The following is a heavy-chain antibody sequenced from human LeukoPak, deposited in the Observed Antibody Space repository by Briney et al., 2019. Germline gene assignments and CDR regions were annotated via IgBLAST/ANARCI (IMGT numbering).Heavy chain of an antibody. CDR2: ISGSGVGT. V-gene: IGHV3-23*01. CDR3: AKEIYGDSTGGRFQH. D-gene: IGHD4-17*01. CDR1: GFTFSSYA. Sequence: PGGSLRLSCAASGFTFSSYAMSWVRQAPGKGLEWVSVISGSGVGTYYADSVKGRFTISRDNSKNTLYLQMSSLRAEDTAVYYCAKEIYGDSTGGRFQHWGQGTLVTVSS. J-gene: IGHJ1*01.